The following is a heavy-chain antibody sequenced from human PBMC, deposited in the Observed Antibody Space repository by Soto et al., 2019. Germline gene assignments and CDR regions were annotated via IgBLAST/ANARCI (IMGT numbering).Heavy chain of an antibody. Sequence: PSETLSLTCAVYGGSFSGYYWTWIRQPPGKGLEWIGEINDSGGTDYNPSLKSRVTISLDTSKNQLSLKLSSVTAADTAVYYCARGRKGFSSSCYVDWGQGTLVIVSS. D-gene: IGHD6-13*01. V-gene: IGHV4-34*01. CDR1: GGSFSGYY. CDR2: INDSGGT. J-gene: IGHJ4*02. CDR3: ARGRKGFSSSCYVD.